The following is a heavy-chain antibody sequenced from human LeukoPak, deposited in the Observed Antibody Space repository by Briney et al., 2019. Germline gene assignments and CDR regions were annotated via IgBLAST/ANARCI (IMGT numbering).Heavy chain of an antibody. D-gene: IGHD6-19*01. CDR2: IRSKANSYAT. V-gene: IGHV3-73*01. CDR1: GFTFSGSA. J-gene: IGHJ5*02. CDR3: TRRPSGWNGFDP. Sequence: KSGGSLRLSCAASGFTFSGSAMHWVRQASGKGLEWVGRIRSKANSYATAYAASVKGRFTISRDDSKNTAYLQMNSLKTEDTAVYYCTRRPSGWNGFDPWGQGTLVTVSS.